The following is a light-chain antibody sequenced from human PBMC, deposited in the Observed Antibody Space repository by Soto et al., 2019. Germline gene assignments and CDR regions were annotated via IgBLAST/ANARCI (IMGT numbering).Light chain of an antibody. V-gene: IGKV4-1*01. CDR3: QQYLSIPPT. CDR1: QSVLYSSNNKNY. Sequence: DIVMTQSPDSLAVSLGERATINCKSSQSVLYSSNNKNYLAWYQQKPGQPPKLLIYWASTRESGVPDRFSGSGSGTDFTLTISSLQAEDVAVYYCQQYLSIPPTFGGGTKVEIK. CDR2: WAS. J-gene: IGKJ4*01.